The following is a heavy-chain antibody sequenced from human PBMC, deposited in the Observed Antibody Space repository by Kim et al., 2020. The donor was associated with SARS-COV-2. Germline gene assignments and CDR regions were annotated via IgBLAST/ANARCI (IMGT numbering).Heavy chain of an antibody. CDR1: GFIFKTYA. CDR3: PRAIARGRETDIYKRGKFSVVSGNAKNVRFLQMRGVGGDDAAVHYGGKAIARRTKGEFVIRGNVDL. D-gene: IGHD1-26*01. Sequence: GGSLRLSCTGSGFIFKTYAMTWVRQAPGKGLEWVAPIWFDGRKKLYGDAVRGRFTISRENSRNVLFLQMRGLRGEDAAVYYCPRAIARGRETDIYKRGKFSVVSGNAKNVRFLQMRGVGGDDAAVHYGGKAIARRTKGEFVIRGNVDLWGQGALVSVSP. J-gene: IGHJ4*02. CDR2: IWFDGRKK. V-gene: IGHV3-33*08.